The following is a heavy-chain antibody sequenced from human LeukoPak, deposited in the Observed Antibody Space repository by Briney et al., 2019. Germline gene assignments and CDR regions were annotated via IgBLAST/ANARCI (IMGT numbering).Heavy chain of an antibody. Sequence: PSETLSLTCTVSGGSISTYYWSWIRQPPRKGLEWIGYIYYSGSTNYNPSLKNRVTISVDTSKNQFSLKLSSVTAADTAVYYCARSHSVWTSFDYWGQGTLVTVSS. CDR1: GGSISTYY. V-gene: IGHV4-59*01. CDR2: IYYSGST. CDR3: ARSHSVWTSFDY. D-gene: IGHD3/OR15-3a*01. J-gene: IGHJ4*02.